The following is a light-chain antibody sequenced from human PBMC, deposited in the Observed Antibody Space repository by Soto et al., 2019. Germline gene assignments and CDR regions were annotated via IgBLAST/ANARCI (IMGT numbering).Light chain of an antibody. V-gene: IGKV3-15*01. CDR2: AAS. J-gene: IGKJ4*01. CDR3: QQYHNWPLT. Sequence: EIVMTQSPATLSVSPGVRATLSCRASQSVSINLAWYQQRPGQAPRLLIYAASTRATGIPARFSGSGSGTEFTLTISSLQSEDFAVYYCQQYHNWPLTFGGGTKVEIK. CDR1: QSVSIN.